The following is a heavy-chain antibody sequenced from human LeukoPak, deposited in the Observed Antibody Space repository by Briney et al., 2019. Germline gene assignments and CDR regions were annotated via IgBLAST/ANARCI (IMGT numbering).Heavy chain of an antibody. D-gene: IGHD5/OR15-5a*01. CDR1: GFTFSSYE. Sequence: GGSLRLSCAASGFTFSSYEMNWVRQARGKGVEGVSLIGSSGATIYYADSVKGRFNISRDNAKNTLYLQMNSLRDEDTAVYYCAREPSRRLYYYYGMDVWGQGTTVTVSS. CDR3: AREPSRRLYYYYGMDV. J-gene: IGHJ6*02. V-gene: IGHV3-48*03. CDR2: IGSSGATI.